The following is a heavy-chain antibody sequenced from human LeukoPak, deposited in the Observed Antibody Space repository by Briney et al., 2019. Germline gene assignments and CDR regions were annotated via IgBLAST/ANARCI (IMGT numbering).Heavy chain of an antibody. V-gene: IGHV2-70*04. CDR3: ARMPIAEPGTFDY. CDR2: IDWDDDK. CDR1: GFSLSTSGMR. Sequence: SGPALVKPTQTLTLTCTFSGFSLSTSGMRVSWIRQPPGKALEWLARIDWDDDKFYSTSLRTRLTISKDTSKNQVVLTMTNMDPVDTATYYCARMPIAEPGTFDYWGQGTLVTVSS. D-gene: IGHD6-19*01. J-gene: IGHJ4*02.